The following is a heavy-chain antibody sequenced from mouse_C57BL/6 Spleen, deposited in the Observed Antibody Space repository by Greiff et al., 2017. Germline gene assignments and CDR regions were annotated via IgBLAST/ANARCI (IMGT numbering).Heavy chain of an antibody. V-gene: IGHV1-15*01. D-gene: IGHD1-1*01. CDR2: IDPETGGT. Sequence: VQLQQSGAELVRPGASVTLSCKASGYTFTDYEMHWVKQTPVHGLEWIGAIDPETGGTAYNQKFKGKAILTADKSSSTAYMELRSLTSEDSAVYYCTRWGYYYGSSYYFDYWGQGTTLTVSS. J-gene: IGHJ2*01. CDR3: TRWGYYYGSSYYFDY. CDR1: GYTFTDYE.